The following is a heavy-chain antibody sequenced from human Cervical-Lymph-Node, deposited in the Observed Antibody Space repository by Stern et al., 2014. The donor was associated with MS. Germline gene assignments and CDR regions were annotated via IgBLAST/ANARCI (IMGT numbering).Heavy chain of an antibody. CDR3: ARSGAYALDV. J-gene: IGHJ6*02. V-gene: IGHV4-4*02. CDR1: GDSIDRGDW. CDR2: IYHSGST. Sequence: QVQLQESGPGLVKPSGSLSLTCAVSGDSIDRGDWWCWVRQPPGKRQEWIGEIYHSGSTNYNPSLKSRVTISVDKSKNQFSLNLSSVTAADTAVYYCARSGAYALDVWGQGTTVTVSS.